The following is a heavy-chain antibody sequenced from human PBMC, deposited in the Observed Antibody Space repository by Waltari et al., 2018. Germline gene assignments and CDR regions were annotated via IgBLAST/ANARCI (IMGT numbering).Heavy chain of an antibody. CDR1: GFTFSDFS. CDR3: ARGYRKAFDI. Sequence: EVQLVESGGGLVQPGGSLRLSCAASGFTFSDFSMNWVRQAQGKGLEWVSYIYSTGSTIYYADSVKGRFTISRDNAQNSLYLQMNSLRADDTAVYYCARGYRKAFDIWGQGTMVTVSS. J-gene: IGHJ3*02. V-gene: IGHV3-48*04. D-gene: IGHD5-12*01. CDR2: IYSTGSTI.